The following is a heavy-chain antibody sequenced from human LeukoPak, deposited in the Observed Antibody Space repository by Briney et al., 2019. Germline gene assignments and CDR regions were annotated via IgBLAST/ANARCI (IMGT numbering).Heavy chain of an antibody. J-gene: IGHJ6*02. D-gene: IGHD2/OR15-2a*01. CDR3: ARDLSSDYYYNGIYV. CDR1: GYTFTSYG. V-gene: IGHV1-18*01. CDR2: ISAYNGNT. Sequence: ASVKVSCKASGYTFTSYGIIWVRQAPGQGLEWMGWISAYNGNTNYAQKLQGRVTMTTDTSTSTAYMELRSLRSDDTAVYYCARDLSSDYYYNGIYVCGQGTTVTVAS.